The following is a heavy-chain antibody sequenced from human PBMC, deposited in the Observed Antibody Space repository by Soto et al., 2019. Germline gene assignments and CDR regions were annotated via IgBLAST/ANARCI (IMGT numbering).Heavy chain of an antibody. J-gene: IGHJ4*02. CDR2: IYYSGST. Sequence: SETLSLTCTVSGGSISSYYWSWIRQPPGKGLEWIGYIYYSGSTNYNPSLKSRVTISVDTSKNQFSLKLSSVTAADTALYYCARASGDILTGYYLDYWGQGTLVTVSS. V-gene: IGHV4-59*01. CDR3: ARASGDILTGYYLDY. D-gene: IGHD3-9*01. CDR1: GGSISSYY.